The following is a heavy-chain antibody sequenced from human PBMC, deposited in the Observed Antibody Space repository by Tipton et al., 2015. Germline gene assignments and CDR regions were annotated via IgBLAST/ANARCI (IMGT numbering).Heavy chain of an antibody. J-gene: IGHJ4*02. CDR1: GGNFSSYA. CDR2: SIPIFRTA. V-gene: IGHV1-69*01. Sequence: QLVQSGAEVKNPGSSVKVSCKASGGNFSSYAISWVRQAPGQGLEWMAGSIPIFRTANYAQKFQGRVTIIADESTNTAYMELSSLRSEDTAIYYCANARNFYGSGSYYLGPFDYWGQGTLVTVSS. CDR3: ANARNFYGSGSYYLGPFDY. D-gene: IGHD3-10*01.